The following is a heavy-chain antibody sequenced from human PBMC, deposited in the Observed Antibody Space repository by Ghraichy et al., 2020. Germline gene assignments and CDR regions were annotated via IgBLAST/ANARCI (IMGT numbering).Heavy chain of an antibody. D-gene: IGHD3-22*01. V-gene: IGHV1-2*04. CDR1: GYTFTGYY. J-gene: IGHJ6*03. CDR3: ATSYYYDSSGYYSGADYYYMGV. CDR2: INPNSGGT. Sequence: ASVKVSCKASGYTFTGYYMHWVRQAPGQGLEWMGWINPNSGGTNYAQKFQGWVTMTRDTSISTAYMELSRLRSDDTAVYYCATSYYYDSSGYYSGADYYYMGVWGKGTTVTVSS.